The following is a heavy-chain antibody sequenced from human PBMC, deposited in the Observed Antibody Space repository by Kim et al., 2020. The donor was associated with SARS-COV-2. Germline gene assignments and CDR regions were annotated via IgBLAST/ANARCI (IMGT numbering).Heavy chain of an antibody. D-gene: IGHD3-3*01. V-gene: IGHV3-49*02. J-gene: IGHJ4*02. CDR2: T. Sequence: TENAASVKGRFTISRDASKSIAYLQMNSLKTEDTAVYYCTREDFWSGYVDYWGQGTLVTVSS. CDR3: TREDFWSGYVDY.